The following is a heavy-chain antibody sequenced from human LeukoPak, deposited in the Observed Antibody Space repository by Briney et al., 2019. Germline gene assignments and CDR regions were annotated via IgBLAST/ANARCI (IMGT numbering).Heavy chain of an antibody. J-gene: IGHJ3*02. V-gene: IGHV3-15*01. CDR1: GFTFSNAW. Sequence: GGSLRLSCAASGFTFSNAWMSWVRQAPGKGLELVGRIKSKSDGGTTDYAAPVKGRFTISRDDSKNTLYLQMNSLKTEDTAVYYCTRNYDILTGYYRRSDAFDIWGQGTMVTVSS. CDR2: IKSKSDGGTT. CDR3: TRNYDILTGYYRRSDAFDI. D-gene: IGHD3-9*01.